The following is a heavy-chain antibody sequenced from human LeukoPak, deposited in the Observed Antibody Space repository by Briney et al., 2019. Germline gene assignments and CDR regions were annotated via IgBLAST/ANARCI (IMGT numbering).Heavy chain of an antibody. CDR2: ISGSGAGT. Sequence: GGSLRLSCAVSGFTFSSYAMNWVRQAPGKGLEWVSGISGSGAGTYYADSVKGRFTISRDNSKNTLFLQMNSLRAEDTAVYYCAKRMQGYDYDPTFEYWGQGTLVTVSS. CDR3: AKRMQGYDYDPTFEY. CDR1: GFTFSSYA. D-gene: IGHD3-16*01. V-gene: IGHV3-23*01. J-gene: IGHJ4*02.